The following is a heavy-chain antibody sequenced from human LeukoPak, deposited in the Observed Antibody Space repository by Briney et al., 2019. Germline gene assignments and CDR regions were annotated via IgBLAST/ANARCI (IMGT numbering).Heavy chain of an antibody. CDR3: ARERGPLGVVVAAYYYYGMDV. CDR1: GYTFTSYG. Sequence: ASVKVSCKASGYTFTSYGISWVRQAPGQGLEWMGWISAYNGNTNYAQKLQGRVTMTTDTSTSTAYMELRSLRSDDTAVYYCARERGPLGVVVAAYYYYGMDVWGKGTTVTVSS. J-gene: IGHJ6*04. V-gene: IGHV1-18*04. CDR2: ISAYNGNT. D-gene: IGHD2-15*01.